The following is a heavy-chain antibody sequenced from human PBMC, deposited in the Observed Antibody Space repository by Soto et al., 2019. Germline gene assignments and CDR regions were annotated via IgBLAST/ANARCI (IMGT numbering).Heavy chain of an antibody. CDR1: GFIFENFG. CDR2: ISGSGFKK. J-gene: IGHJ5*02. D-gene: IGHD1-26*01. V-gene: IGHV3-23*01. Sequence: GGSLRLSCAASGFIFENFGMSWVRQAPGKGLEWISSISGSGFKKYYADSVKGRFTISRDNSKSTVYLELNNLSAEDTAVYHCAKNQGVELVPLATVDWFDPWGQGSVITAPQ. CDR3: AKNQGVELVPLATVDWFDP.